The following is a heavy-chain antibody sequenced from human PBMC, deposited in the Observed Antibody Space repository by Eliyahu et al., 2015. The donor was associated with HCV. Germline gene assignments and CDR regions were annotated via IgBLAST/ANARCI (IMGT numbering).Heavy chain of an antibody. V-gene: IGHV4-59*01. CDR1: GGSISGYY. Sequence: QVQLQESGPGLVKPSETLSLTCTVXGGSISGYYWSWIRQPPGKGLEWIGYIYYSGSTTYNPSLKSRVTISVDTSKNQFSLKLSSVTAADTAVYYCARDNRVYYCFDYWGQGTLVTVSS. J-gene: IGHJ4*02. CDR3: ARDNRVYYCFDY. CDR2: IYYSGST. D-gene: IGHD1-14*01.